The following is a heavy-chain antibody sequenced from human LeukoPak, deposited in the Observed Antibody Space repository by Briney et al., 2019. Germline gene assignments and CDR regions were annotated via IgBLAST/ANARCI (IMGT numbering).Heavy chain of an antibody. CDR2: TSYDGSNK. V-gene: IGHV3-30*14. J-gene: IGHJ5*02. CDR1: GFTFSSYA. Sequence: GGSLRLSCAASGFTFSSYAMHWVRQAPGKGLEGVAVTSYDGSNKYYADSVKGRFTISRDNSKNTLYLQVNSLRAEDTAVYYCARDLYFGELLGGVDPWGQGTLVTVSS. D-gene: IGHD3-10*01. CDR3: ARDLYFGELLGGVDP.